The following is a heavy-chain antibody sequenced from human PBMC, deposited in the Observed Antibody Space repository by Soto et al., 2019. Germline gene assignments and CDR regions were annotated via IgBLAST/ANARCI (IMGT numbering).Heavy chain of an antibody. V-gene: IGHV1-18*01. CDR3: ATIAADGTDYDYYGMDV. CDR2: ISAYNGDT. J-gene: IGHJ6*02. Sequence: QVQLVQSGAEVKKPGASVTVSCKASGYTIISWVRQAPGQGLERMGWISAYNGDTNYAQKFQGSVTMTTDTPTSTPYIELRSLRSDDTAVYYCATIAADGTDYDYYGMDVWGQGITVTVSS. D-gene: IGHD6-13*01. CDR1: GYTI.